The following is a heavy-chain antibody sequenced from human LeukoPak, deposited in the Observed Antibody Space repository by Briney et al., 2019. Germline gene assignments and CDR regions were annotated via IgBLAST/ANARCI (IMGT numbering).Heavy chain of an antibody. CDR3: ARLLNLGYCSSTSCYAFDI. D-gene: IGHD2-2*01. CDR2: MNPNSGNT. V-gene: IGHV1-8*01. Sequence: RASVKVSCKASGYTFTSYDINWVRQATGQGLEWMGWMNPNSGNTGYAQKFQGRVTITRNTSISTAYMELSSLRSEDTAVYYCARLLNLGYCSSTSCYAFDIWGQGTMVTVSS. CDR1: GYTFTSYD. J-gene: IGHJ3*02.